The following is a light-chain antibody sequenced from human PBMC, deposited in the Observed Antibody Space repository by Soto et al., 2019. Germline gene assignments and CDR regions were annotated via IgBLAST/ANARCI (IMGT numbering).Light chain of an antibody. CDR3: SSYTSSSTLLYV. Sequence: QSVLTQPPSASGSPGQSVTISCTGTSSDVGAYKYVSWYQLHPGKAPKLMIYEVTKRPSGVPDRFSGSKSGNTASLTISGLQAEDEADYYCSSYTSSSTLLYVFGTGTKVTVL. CDR2: EVT. CDR1: SSDVGAYKY. J-gene: IGLJ1*01. V-gene: IGLV2-8*01.